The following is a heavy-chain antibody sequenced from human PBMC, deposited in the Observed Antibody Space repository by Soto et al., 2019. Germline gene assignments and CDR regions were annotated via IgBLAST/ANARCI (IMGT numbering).Heavy chain of an antibody. CDR1: GFTFSSYS. V-gene: IGHV3-48*01. D-gene: IGHD2-21*01. CDR3: ARGVMVRQQDY. Sequence: GGSLRLSCAASGFTFSSYSMNWVRQAPGKGLEWVSYISSSSSTIYYADSVKGRFTISRDNAKNSLYLQMNSLRAEDTAVYYCARGVMVRQQDYWGQGTLVTVSS. CDR2: ISSSSSTI. J-gene: IGHJ4*02.